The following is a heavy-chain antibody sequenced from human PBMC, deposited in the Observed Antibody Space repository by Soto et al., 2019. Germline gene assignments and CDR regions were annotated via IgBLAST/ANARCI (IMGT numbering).Heavy chain of an antibody. CDR1: GFSFSSAW. V-gene: IGHV3-15*07. Sequence: EAQLVESGGGLVKPGGSLRLSCAASGFSFSSAWMIWVRQAPGKGLEWVGRIKSKVHGETTDYAAPVKGRFTISRDDSKNTVCLQMNSLETEDTAVYYCTTGVDGYNPFDYWGQGTLVTVSS. CDR2: IKSKVHGETT. J-gene: IGHJ4*02. CDR3: TTGVDGYNPFDY. D-gene: IGHD5-12*01.